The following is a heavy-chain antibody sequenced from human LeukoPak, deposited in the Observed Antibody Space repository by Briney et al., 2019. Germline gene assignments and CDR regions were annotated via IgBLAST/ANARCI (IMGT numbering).Heavy chain of an antibody. CDR2: ISSSSSYI. CDR1: GFTFSSYS. CDR3: ARDQDPGFGTFDY. V-gene: IGHV3-21*01. J-gene: IGHJ4*02. Sequence: GGSLRLSCAASGFTFSSYSMNWVRQAPGKGLEWVSSISSSSSYIYYADSVKGRFTISRDNAKNSLYLQMNSLRAEDTAVYYCARDQDPGFGTFDYWGQGTLVTVSS. D-gene: IGHD3-10*01.